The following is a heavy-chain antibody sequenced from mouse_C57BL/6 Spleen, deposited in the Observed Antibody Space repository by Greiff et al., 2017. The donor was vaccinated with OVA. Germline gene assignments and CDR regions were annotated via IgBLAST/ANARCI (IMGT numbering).Heavy chain of an antibody. CDR2: IRSKSNNYAT. Sequence: DVMLVESGGGLVQPKGSLKLSCAASGFSFNTYAMNWVRQAPGKGLEWVARIRSKSNNYATYYADSVKDRFTISRDDSESMLYLQMNNLKTEDTAMYYCVRGPGFAYWGQGTLVTVSA. V-gene: IGHV10-1*01. CDR1: GFSFNTYA. CDR3: VRGPGFAY. J-gene: IGHJ3*01.